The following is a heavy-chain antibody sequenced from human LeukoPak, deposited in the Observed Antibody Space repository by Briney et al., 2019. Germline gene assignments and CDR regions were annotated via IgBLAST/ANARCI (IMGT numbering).Heavy chain of an antibody. CDR3: ARGGVDTAMATADWFDP. CDR1: GGTFSSYA. Sequence: ALVKVSCKASGGTFSSYAISWVRQAPGQGLEWMGGIIPIFGTANYAQKFQGRVTITADKSTSTAYMELSSLRSEDTAVYYCARGGVDTAMATADWFDPWGQGTLVTVSS. J-gene: IGHJ5*02. CDR2: IIPIFGTA. V-gene: IGHV1-69*06. D-gene: IGHD5-18*01.